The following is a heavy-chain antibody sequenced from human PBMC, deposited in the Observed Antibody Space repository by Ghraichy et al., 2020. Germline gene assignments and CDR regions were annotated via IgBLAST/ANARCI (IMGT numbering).Heavy chain of an antibody. J-gene: IGHJ4*02. CDR2: IYYSGST. D-gene: IGHD3-22*01. CDR3: ASGPHYYDSSGYHKYYFDY. CDR1: GGSISSYY. Sequence: SETLSLTCTVSGGSISSYYWSWIRQPPGKGLEWIGYIYYSGSTNYNPSLKSRVTISVDTSKNQFSLKLSSVTAADTAVYYCASGPHYYDSSGYHKYYFDYWGQGTLVTVSS. V-gene: IGHV4-59*01.